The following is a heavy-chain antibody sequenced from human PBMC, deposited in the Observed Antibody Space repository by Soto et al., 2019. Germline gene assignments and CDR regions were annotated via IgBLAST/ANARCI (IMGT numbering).Heavy chain of an antibody. CDR2: ISSSSSYI. D-gene: IGHD4-17*01. Sequence: XXSLRLSYATSGFTFSSYSMHWVRQAPGKGLEWVSSISSSSSYIYYADSVKGRFTISRDNAKNSLYLQMNSLRAEDTAVYYCAPLDTVTTSYWGQGTLVTVSS. V-gene: IGHV3-21*01. CDR3: APLDTVTTSY. J-gene: IGHJ4*02. CDR1: GFTFSSYS.